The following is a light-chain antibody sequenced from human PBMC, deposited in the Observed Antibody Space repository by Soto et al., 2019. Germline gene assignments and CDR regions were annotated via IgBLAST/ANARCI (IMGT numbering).Light chain of an antibody. CDR3: QQYGGSPIT. CDR1: QSVSSSY. CDR2: GAS. J-gene: IGKJ5*01. Sequence: IVLTQSPGTLSLSPGERATLSFRASQSVSSSYLAWYQQKPGQAPRLLIYGASSRATGIPDRFSGSGSGTDFTLSISRVEPEDFAVYYCQQYGGSPITFGLGTRLEIK. V-gene: IGKV3-20*01.